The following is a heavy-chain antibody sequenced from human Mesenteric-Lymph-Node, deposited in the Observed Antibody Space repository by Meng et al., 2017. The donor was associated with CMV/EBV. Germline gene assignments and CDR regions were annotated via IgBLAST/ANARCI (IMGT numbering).Heavy chain of an antibody. J-gene: IGHJ4*02. CDR2: IYSTGST. CDR3: ARRLIQQLVVFDS. D-gene: IGHD6-13*01. Sequence: VSGASISSSSCYWGWIRQPPGKGLEWIGSIYSTGSTYYNPSLKSRVTISVDTSKNQFSLKLSSVTAADTAVYYCARRLIQQLVVFDSWGQGALVTVSS. V-gene: IGHV4-39*01. CDR1: GASISSSSCY.